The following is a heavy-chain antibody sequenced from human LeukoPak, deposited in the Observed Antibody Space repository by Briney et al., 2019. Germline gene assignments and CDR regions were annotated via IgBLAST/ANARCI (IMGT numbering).Heavy chain of an antibody. J-gene: IGHJ4*02. CDR3: ASLGN. V-gene: IGHV3-21*01. D-gene: IGHD1-1*01. CDR2: ISDNSNYI. CDR1: GFTFNTYS. Sequence: GGSLRLSCAASGFTFNTYSMNWVRQAPGKGLEWVSSISDNSNYIYYSDSVEGRFTISRDNAKNSLYLQMNSLKVDDTAVYYCASLGNWGQGTLVTVSS.